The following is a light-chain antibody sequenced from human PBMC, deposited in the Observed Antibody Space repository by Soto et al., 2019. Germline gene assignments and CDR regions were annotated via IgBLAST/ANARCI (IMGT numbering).Light chain of an antibody. V-gene: IGLV3-1*01. Sequence: SYELTQPPSVSVSPGQTASITCSGDKLGDKYASWYQQKPGQSPVLVIYQDVKRPSGIPERFSGSNSGNTATLTISETQAMDEADYYCQAWDSSTAVVFGGGTQLTVL. CDR2: QDV. J-gene: IGLJ2*01. CDR3: QAWDSSTAVV. CDR1: KLGDKY.